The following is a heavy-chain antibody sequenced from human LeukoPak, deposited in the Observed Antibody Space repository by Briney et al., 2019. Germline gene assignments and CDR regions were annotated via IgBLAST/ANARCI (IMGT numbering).Heavy chain of an antibody. Sequence: SETLSLTCTVSGGSISSGGYYWSWIRQHPGKGLEWIGNIYYSGNTYYNPSLKSRVTISVDTSKNQFSLKLSSVTAADTAVYYCARGYCTSSSCFARHWFDPWGQGTLVTVSS. V-gene: IGHV4-31*03. J-gene: IGHJ5*02. CDR2: IYYSGNT. CDR1: GGSISSGGYY. D-gene: IGHD2-2*01. CDR3: ARGYCTSSSCFARHWFDP.